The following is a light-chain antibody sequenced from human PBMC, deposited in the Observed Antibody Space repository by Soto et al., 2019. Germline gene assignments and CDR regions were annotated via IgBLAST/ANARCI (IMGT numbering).Light chain of an antibody. Sequence: ETVLTQSPATLSLSPGESATLSCRASQSVSTYLAWYQQKPGQDPRLLIYDESNRVTGIPARFRGSGSGTDFTLTISRLEPEDFAVYYCQQYGSSGTFGQGTKVDIK. CDR1: QSVSTY. CDR3: QQYGSSGT. V-gene: IGKV3-11*01. J-gene: IGKJ1*01. CDR2: DES.